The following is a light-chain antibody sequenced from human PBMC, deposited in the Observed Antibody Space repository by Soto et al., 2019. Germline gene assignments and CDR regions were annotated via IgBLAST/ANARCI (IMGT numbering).Light chain of an antibody. CDR1: RSNIGAGYD. J-gene: IGLJ2*01. V-gene: IGLV1-40*01. Sequence: QSVLTQPPSVSGAPGQRVTISCTGRRSNIGAGYDVHWYQQLPGTAPKLLIYGNSNRPSGVPDRFSGSKSGTSASLAITGLQAEDEADYYCQSYDSRLSGYVVFGGGTKLTVL. CDR2: GNS. CDR3: QSYDSRLSGYVV.